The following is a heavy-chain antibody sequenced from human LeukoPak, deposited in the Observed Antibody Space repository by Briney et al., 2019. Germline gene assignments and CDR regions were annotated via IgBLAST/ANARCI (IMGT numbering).Heavy chain of an antibody. V-gene: IGHV5-51*01. CDR1: GYNFNNSW. CDR2: IYPGDSDT. J-gene: IGHJ3*01. CDR3: ARRWVPEDPDDV. D-gene: IGHD1-26*01. Sequence: GESLQISCKGSGYNFNNSWIGWVRQMPGKGLEWMGLIYPGDSDTRYSPSFQGQVTISVDRSKTTAYVQWSSLKASDTAIYYCARRWVPEDPDDVWGQGTMVTVSS.